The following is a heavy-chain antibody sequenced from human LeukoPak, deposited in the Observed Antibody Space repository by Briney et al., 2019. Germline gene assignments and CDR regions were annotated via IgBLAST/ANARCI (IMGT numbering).Heavy chain of an antibody. CDR2: ISDCGITI. CDR1: GFTFSSYE. CDR3: ARDLSWFDS. Sequence: GGSLRLSCAASGFTFSSYEMNWIRQAPGKGLEWVSQISDCGITIHYAESVKGRFTISRDNAKNSLYLEMHSLRAEDTAVYYCARDLSWFDSWGQGTLVTISS. V-gene: IGHV3-48*03. J-gene: IGHJ5*01.